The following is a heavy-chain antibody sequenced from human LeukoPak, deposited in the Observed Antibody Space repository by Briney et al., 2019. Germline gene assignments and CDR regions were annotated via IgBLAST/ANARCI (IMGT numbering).Heavy chain of an antibody. D-gene: IGHD6-13*01. V-gene: IGHV3-21*01. CDR3: ARDFEDIAGAMDV. Sequence: GGSLRLSCAASGFTFSSYSMNWVRQAPGKGLEWVSSISSSSSYIYYADSVKGRFTISRDNAKNSLYLQMNSLRAEDTAVYYCARDFEDIAGAMDVWGKGTTVTVSS. J-gene: IGHJ6*03. CDR1: GFTFSSYS. CDR2: ISSSSSYI.